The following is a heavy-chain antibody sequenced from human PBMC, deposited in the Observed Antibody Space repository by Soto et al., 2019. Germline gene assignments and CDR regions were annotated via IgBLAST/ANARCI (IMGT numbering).Heavy chain of an antibody. CDR3: AKVPDIVIIHYMDV. V-gene: IGHV3-23*01. CDR2: ISGTGAAT. Sequence: GGSLRLSCAASGFTFNNYAMSWARQAPGKGLEWVSLISGTGAATYYADSVKGRFSVSRDNSKNMVYLQMNSLRADDTAVYYCAKVPDIVIIHYMDVWGKGTTVTVSS. D-gene: IGHD2-15*01. CDR1: GFTFNNYA. J-gene: IGHJ6*03.